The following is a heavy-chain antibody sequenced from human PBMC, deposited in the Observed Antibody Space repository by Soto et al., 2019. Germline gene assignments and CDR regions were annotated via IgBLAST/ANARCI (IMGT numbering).Heavy chain of an antibody. J-gene: IGHJ6*02. D-gene: IGHD2-2*01. V-gene: IGHV4-34*01. Sequence: SETLSLTCAVYGGSFSGYYWSWIRQPPGKGLEWIGEINHSGSTNYNPSLKSRVTISVDTSKNQFSLKLSSVTAADTAVYYCARGSRPVVPAAVGEDYGMDVWGQGTTVTV. CDR2: INHSGST. CDR1: GGSFSGYY. CDR3: ARGSRPVVPAAVGEDYGMDV.